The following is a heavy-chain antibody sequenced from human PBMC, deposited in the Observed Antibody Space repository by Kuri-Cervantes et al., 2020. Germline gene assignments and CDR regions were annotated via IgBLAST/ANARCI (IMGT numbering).Heavy chain of an antibody. V-gene: IGHV4-39*07. CDR1: GGSISSSSYY. CDR3: ARALWFGTLDY. Sequence: GSLRLSCTVSGGSISSSSYYWGWIRQPPGKGLEWIGSIYYSGSTYYNPSLQSRVTISVDTSKNQFSLKLSSVTAADTAVYYCARALWFGTLDYWGQGTLVTVSS. J-gene: IGHJ4*02. CDR2: IYYSGST. D-gene: IGHD3-10*01.